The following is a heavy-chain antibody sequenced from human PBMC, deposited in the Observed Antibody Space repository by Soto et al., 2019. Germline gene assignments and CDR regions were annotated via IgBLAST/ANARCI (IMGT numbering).Heavy chain of an antibody. CDR3: ARKDKSGYFNWFGP. CDR1: GYKLTSSW. Sequence: ESLKISCRTSGYKLTSSWIAWVRQMPGKGLEWMGIIFPSDSDTRYSPSFQGQVTISADRSTSTVFLQWASLKASDTAVYFCARKDKSGYFNWFGPWGQGTLVTVSS. V-gene: IGHV5-51*01. D-gene: IGHD3-22*01. CDR2: IFPSDSDT. J-gene: IGHJ5*02.